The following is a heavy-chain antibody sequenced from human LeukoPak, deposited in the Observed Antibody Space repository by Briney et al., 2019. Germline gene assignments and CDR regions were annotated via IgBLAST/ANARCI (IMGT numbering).Heavy chain of an antibody. CDR2: MNPNSGNT. Sequence: ASVKVSCKASGYTFTSYDINWVRQATGQGLEWMGWMNPNSGNTGYAQKFQGRVTMTRNTSISTAYMELSSLRSEDTAVYYCARVSPLGQYYFDYWSQGTLVTVSS. J-gene: IGHJ4*02. V-gene: IGHV1-8*01. CDR3: ARVSPLGQYYFDY. CDR1: GYTFTSYD.